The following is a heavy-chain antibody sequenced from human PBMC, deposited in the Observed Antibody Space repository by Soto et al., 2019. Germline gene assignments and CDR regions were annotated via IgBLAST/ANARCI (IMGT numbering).Heavy chain of an antibody. CDR3: ARDHIVVVVAALGTYYYYGMDV. CDR1: GFTFSSYA. J-gene: IGHJ6*02. CDR2: ISYDGSNK. D-gene: IGHD2-15*01. V-gene: IGHV3-30-3*01. Sequence: QVQLVESGGGVVQPGRSLRLSCAASGFTFSSYAMHWVRQAPGKGLEWVAVISYDGSNKYYADYGKGRFTISRDNSKNTQYLQMNSLRAEDTAVYYCARDHIVVVVAALGTYYYYGMDVWGQGTTVTVSS.